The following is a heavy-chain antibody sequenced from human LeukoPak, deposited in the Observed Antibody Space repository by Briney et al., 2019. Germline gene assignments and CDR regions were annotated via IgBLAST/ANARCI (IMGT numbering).Heavy chain of an antibody. V-gene: IGHV2-70*04. CDR3: ARKSSGYYFDY. D-gene: IGHD3-22*01. CDR2: IDSDDEK. CDR1: GFSLSISGMR. J-gene: IGHJ4*02. Sequence: SGPALVKPTQTLTLTCTFSGFSLSISGMRVSWIRQPPGKALEWLARIDSDDEKFYSTSLKTRLTISKDTSKNQVVLTMTNMDPVDTATYYCARKSSGYYFDYWGQGTLVTVSS.